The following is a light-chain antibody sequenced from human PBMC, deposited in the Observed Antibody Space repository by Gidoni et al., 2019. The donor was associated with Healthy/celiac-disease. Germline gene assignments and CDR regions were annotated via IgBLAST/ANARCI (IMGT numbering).Light chain of an antibody. V-gene: IGKV1-39*01. CDR1: QSISSY. CDR3: QQSYSTPLT. J-gene: IGKJ2*01. Sequence: DIQMTQSPSSLSASVGDRVTITCRASQSISSYLNWYQLKPGKAPKLLIYAASSLQSGVPSRFSGSGSGTDFTLTISSLQPEDFATYYCQQSYSTPLTFGQXTKLEIK. CDR2: AAS.